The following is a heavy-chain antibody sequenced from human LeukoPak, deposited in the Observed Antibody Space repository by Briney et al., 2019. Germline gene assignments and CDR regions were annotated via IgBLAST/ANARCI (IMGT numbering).Heavy chain of an antibody. CDR2: IYTGGRK. CDR1: GLTVSRNH. V-gene: IGHV3-53*01. J-gene: IGHJ6*03. Sequence: GGSLTLPCTASGLTVSRNHMRWLRRARGRGLEWVRVIYTGGRKDYADSEKGRFTISRDNSKNTLYLQMNSLRAEDTAVYYCARGARAATGYYYYYMDVWGKGTTVTVSS. D-gene: IGHD2-15*01. CDR3: ARGARAATGYYYYYMDV.